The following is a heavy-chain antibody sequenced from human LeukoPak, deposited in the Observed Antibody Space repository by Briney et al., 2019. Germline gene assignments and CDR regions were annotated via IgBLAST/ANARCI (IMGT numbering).Heavy chain of an antibody. J-gene: IGHJ4*02. CDR2: IYHSGST. V-gene: IGHV4-38-2*02. D-gene: IGHD3-10*01. CDR1: GYSISSGYH. Sequence: SETLSLTCTVSGYSISSGYHWGWIRQPPGKGLEWIGSIYHSGSTYYNPSLKSRVTISVDTSKNQFSLKLSSVTAADTAVYYCARDTYYYGSGSYGLDYWGQGTLVTVSS. CDR3: ARDTYYYGSGSYGLDY.